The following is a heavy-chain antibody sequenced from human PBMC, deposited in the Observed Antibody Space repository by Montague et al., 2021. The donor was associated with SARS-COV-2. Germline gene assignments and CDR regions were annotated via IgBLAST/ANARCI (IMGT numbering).Heavy chain of an antibody. CDR3: LSGSYYVS. CDR2: INNKWGNDGKT. J-gene: IGHJ4*02. CDR1: DDTFMRYD. D-gene: IGHD1-26*01. V-gene: IGHV1-18*01. Sequence: SVKVSCKASDDTFMRYDVTWVRQAPGQGLQWVGRINNKWGNDGKTYSAQRLVDRLTMTTDTSTRTSQLELRGLRSDDTAVYYCLSGSYYVSWGQGTRVTVSS.